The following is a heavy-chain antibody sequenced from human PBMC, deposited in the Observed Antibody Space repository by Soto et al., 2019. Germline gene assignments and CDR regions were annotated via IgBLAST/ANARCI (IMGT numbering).Heavy chain of an antibody. J-gene: IGHJ6*03. CDR1: GDSFSSNSAA. CDR3: AGTISLQWYYMDV. V-gene: IGHV6-1*01. D-gene: IGHD1-7*01. CDR2: TYYRSRWYN. Sequence: PSQTLSLTCAISGDSFSSNSAALNWIRQSPSRGLEWLGRTYYRSRWYNDYAVSVKSRITINPNTSKNQFSLHLNSVTPEDTAVYYCAGTISLQWYYMDVWGKGTTVTVSS.